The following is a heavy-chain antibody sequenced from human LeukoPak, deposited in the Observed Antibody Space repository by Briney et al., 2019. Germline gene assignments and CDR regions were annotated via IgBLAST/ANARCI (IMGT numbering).Heavy chain of an antibody. CDR3: ARLSPWEFTYYYYYMDV. D-gene: IGHD3-10*01. CDR1: GVTISSNNYY. V-gene: IGHV4-39*01. CDR2: IYYSGTT. Sequence: SETLSLSCTVSGVTISSNNYYWGWLGQATGMGLVWLGSIYYSGTTYYTPSLKSRVTISVDTPKNQFSLKLSSVTAADTAVYFCARLSPWEFTYYYYYMDVWGKGTTVTVSS. J-gene: IGHJ6*03.